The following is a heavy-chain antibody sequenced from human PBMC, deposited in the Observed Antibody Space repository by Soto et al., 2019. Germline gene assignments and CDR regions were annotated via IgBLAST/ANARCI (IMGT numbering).Heavy chain of an antibody. J-gene: IGHJ6*02. D-gene: IGHD1-26*01. V-gene: IGHV4-4*07. Sequence: QVQLQESGPGLVKPSETLSLTCTVSGGSISGYYWSWIRQPAGKGLEWIGRIYTRGSTNYNPSLNSRVTMSVETSKNQFSLKLSSVTAADTAVYFCARDRSGSQYGMDVWGQGTTVTVSS. CDR3: ARDRSGSQYGMDV. CDR1: GGSISGYY. CDR2: IYTRGST.